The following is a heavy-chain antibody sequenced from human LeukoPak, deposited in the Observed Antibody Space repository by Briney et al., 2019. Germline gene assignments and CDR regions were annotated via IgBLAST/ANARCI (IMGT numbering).Heavy chain of an antibody. D-gene: IGHD3-22*01. CDR1: GFTFSSYA. J-gene: IGHJ4*02. Sequence: TGGSLRLSCAASGFTFSSYAMNWVRQAPGKGLEWVSSISRGSDHIFYADSMKGRFTISRDNAKNSLYLQMNSLGAEDTAVYYCARPYDTRGYFPDYWDQGTLVTVSS. CDR3: ARPYDTRGYFPDY. CDR2: ISRGSDHI. V-gene: IGHV3-21*01.